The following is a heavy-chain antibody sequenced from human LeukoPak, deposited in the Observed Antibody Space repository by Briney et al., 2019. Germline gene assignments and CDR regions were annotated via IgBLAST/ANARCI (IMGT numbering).Heavy chain of an antibody. Sequence: PSETLSLTCGVSGGSISDRGYYWSWIRQSPGKGLEWIASIYSSGSTYYNPSLQSRVTISVDTSENQFSLNLSSVTGADTAVYYCARRSIYWYFDFWGRGTLVTVSS. CDR2: IYSSGST. CDR1: GGSISDRGYY. CDR3: ARRSIYWYFDF. J-gene: IGHJ2*01. D-gene: IGHD3-10*01. V-gene: IGHV4-39*01.